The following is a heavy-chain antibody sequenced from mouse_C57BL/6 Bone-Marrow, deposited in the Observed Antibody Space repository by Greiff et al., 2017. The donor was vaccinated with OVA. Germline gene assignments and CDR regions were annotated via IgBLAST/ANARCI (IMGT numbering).Heavy chain of an antibody. CDR2: IDPSDSYT. CDR3: ARECKYDYNIDY. D-gene: IGHD2-4*01. V-gene: IGHV1-69*01. CDR1: GYTFTSYW. Sequence: VQLQESGAELVMPGASVKLSCKASGYTFTSYWMHWVQQRPGQGLEWIGAIDPSDSYTNYNQKLQGQFILSVDKSSSTAYMQLSSVTSEDSAVYNCARECKYDYNIDYWGQGTTLTVSS. J-gene: IGHJ2*01.